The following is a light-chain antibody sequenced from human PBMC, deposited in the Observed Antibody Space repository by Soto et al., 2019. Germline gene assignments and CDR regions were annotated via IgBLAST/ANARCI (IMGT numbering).Light chain of an antibody. CDR3: QQYGSSIT. CDR1: QSVSSN. Sequence: IVMTLSPATLSVSPGYTVTISCRASQSVSSNLAWYQQKPGQAPRLLIYGASNRATGIPARFSGSGSGTEFTLTISRLEPEDFAVFYCQQYGSSITFGQGTRLEI. J-gene: IGKJ5*01. CDR2: GAS. V-gene: IGKV3-15*01.